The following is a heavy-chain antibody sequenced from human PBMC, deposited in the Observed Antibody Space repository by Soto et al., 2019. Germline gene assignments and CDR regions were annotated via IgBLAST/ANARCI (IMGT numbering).Heavy chain of an antibody. CDR3: AKVPRYCSGGNCYAGYFQH. J-gene: IGHJ1*01. CDR2: ISGSGGNT. Sequence: EVQLLESGGGLVQPGGSLRLSCAASGFTFSSYAMSWVRQAPGKGLEWVSAISGSGGNTYYTDSVKGRFTISRDNSQHTLSLQVNSLRAEDTAVYYCAKVPRYCSGGNCYAGYFQHWGQGTLVTVSS. V-gene: IGHV3-23*01. CDR1: GFTFSSYA. D-gene: IGHD2-15*01.